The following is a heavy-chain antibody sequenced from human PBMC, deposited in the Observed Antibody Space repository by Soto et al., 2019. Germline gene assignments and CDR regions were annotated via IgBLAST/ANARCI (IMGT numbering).Heavy chain of an antibody. CDR2: MNPNSGNT. D-gene: IGHD3-10*01. CDR1: GYTFTSYD. V-gene: IGHV1-8*01. J-gene: IGHJ3*02. CDR3: ARDGGASRWFGEENAFDI. Sequence: ASVKVSCKASGYTFTSYDNTWVRTATGQGLGWVVCMNPNSGNTGYAQKFQGRVTMTRNTSISTANMELSSLRSEDTAVYYCARDGGASRWFGEENAFDIWGQ.